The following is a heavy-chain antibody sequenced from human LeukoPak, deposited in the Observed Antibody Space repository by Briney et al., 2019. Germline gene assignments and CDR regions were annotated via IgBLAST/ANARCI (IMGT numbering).Heavy chain of an antibody. D-gene: IGHD6-13*01. CDR3: ARPLTVIAAAGTDAFDI. Sequence: ASVKVSCEASGYTFTGYYMHWVRQAPGQGLEWMGWINPNSGGTNYAQKFQGRVTMTRDTSISTAYMELSRLRSDDTAVYYCARPLTVIAAAGTDAFDIWGQGTMVTVSS. CDR2: INPNSGGT. V-gene: IGHV1-2*02. CDR1: GYTFTGYY. J-gene: IGHJ3*02.